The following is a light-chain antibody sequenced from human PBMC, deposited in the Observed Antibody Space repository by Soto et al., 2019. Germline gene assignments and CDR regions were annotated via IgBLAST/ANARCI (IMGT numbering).Light chain of an antibody. J-gene: IGKJ5*01. V-gene: IGKV3-11*01. CDR1: QSVSSY. CDR2: DAS. Sequence: EIVMTQSPATLSVSPGERATLSCGASQSVSSYLAWYQQKPGQAPRLLIYDASNRATGIPARFSGSGSGTDFTLTISSLEPEDFAVYYCQQRSNWPRFSITFGQGTRLEIK. CDR3: QQRSNWPRFSIT.